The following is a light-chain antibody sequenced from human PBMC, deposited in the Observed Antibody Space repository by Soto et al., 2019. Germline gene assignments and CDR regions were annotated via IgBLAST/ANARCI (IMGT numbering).Light chain of an antibody. CDR3: QQRSTWLT. CDR2: DAS. CDR1: QSVSSY. J-gene: IGKJ4*01. Sequence: EIVLTQSPATLSLSPGERATLSCRASQSVSSYLAWYQQKPGQAPRLLIYDASNRATGIPARFSGSGYGTDFTLTIGTLEPEDFAVYYCQQRSTWLTFGGGTKVEIK. V-gene: IGKV3-11*01.